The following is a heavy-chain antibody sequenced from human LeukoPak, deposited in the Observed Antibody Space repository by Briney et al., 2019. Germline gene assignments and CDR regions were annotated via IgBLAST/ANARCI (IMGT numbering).Heavy chain of an antibody. V-gene: IGHV3-74*01. D-gene: IGHD6-19*01. CDR3: ARGSTSGWTDYFDY. CDR2: INGDGSST. Sequence: QTGGSLRLSCAASGFTLSSYWMHWVRQAPGKGLVWVSRINGDGSSTPYANSVKGRFTISRDNAKNTLYLQMHSLRADDTAVYYCARGSTSGWTDYFDYWGQGSVVTVPS. J-gene: IGHJ4*02. CDR1: GFTLSSYW.